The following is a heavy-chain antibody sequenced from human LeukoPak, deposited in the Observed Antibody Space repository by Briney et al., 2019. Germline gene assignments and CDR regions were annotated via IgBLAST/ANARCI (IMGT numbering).Heavy chain of an antibody. V-gene: IGHV1-69*05. J-gene: IGHJ4*02. D-gene: IGHD6-6*01. CDR2: IIPIFGTA. CDR3: ARSIAARPSYFDY. Sequence: SVXVSCKASGGTFSSYAISWVRQAPGQGGEWMGRIIPIFGTANYAQKFQGRVTITTDQSTSTAYMELSSLRSEDTAVYYCARSIAARPSYFDYWGQGTLVTVSS. CDR1: GGTFSSYA.